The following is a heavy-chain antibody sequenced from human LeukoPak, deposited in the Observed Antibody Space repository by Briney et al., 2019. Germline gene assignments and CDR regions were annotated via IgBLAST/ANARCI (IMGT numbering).Heavy chain of an antibody. Sequence: SETLSLTCTVSGGSLSSYYWSWIRQPPGKGLEWIGYIYYSGSTNYNPSLKSRVTISVDTSKNQFSLKLCSVTAADTAVYYCARDGAAAGSYWYFDLWGRGTLVTVSS. J-gene: IGHJ2*01. CDR1: GGSLSSYY. V-gene: IGHV4-59*01. CDR2: IYYSGST. CDR3: ARDGAAAGSYWYFDL. D-gene: IGHD6-13*01.